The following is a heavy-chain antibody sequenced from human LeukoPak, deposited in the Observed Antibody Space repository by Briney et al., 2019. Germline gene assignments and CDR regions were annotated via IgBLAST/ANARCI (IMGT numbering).Heavy chain of an antibody. D-gene: IGHD1-14*01. CDR3: ARGLGSTGRYYFDY. Sequence: GGSLRLSCAASGFTVSSKYMSWDSQAPGKGMEWVSGMRGSGGGTYYADSVKGRLTIYRDNSKNTMYLQMNTLRAEDTAVYYCARGLGSTGRYYFDYWGQGTLVTVSS. CDR1: GFTVSSKY. J-gene: IGHJ4*02. CDR2: MRGSGGGT. V-gene: IGHV3-23*01.